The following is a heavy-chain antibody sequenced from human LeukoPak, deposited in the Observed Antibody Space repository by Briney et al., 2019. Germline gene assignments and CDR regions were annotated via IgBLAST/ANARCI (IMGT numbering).Heavy chain of an antibody. V-gene: IGHV3-30*18. Sequence: PGRSLRLSCAAAGFIFSSYGMHSFRQAPGKGLEWVAVISYDGSNNYTSDPLKGRSTISRNNSRTSLYLRMTSLTHGDPAVNYCAKDRYDSSGYCPNWGQGTLVTVSS. J-gene: IGHJ4*02. CDR1: GFIFSSYG. CDR3: AKDRYDSSGYCPN. D-gene: IGHD3-22*01. CDR2: ISYDGSNN.